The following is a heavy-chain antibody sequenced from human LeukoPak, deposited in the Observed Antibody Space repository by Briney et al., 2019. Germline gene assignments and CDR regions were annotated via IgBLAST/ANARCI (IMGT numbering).Heavy chain of an antibody. CDR2: IYHSGST. CDR1: GFTFSSYAM. V-gene: IGHV4-4*02. CDR3: ARGGY. D-gene: IGHD3-16*01. Sequence: GSLRLSCAASGFTFSSYAMSWVRQPPGKGLEWIGEIYHSGSTNYNPSLKSRVTISVDKSKNQFSLKLSSVTAADTAVYYCARGGYWGQGTLVTVSS. J-gene: IGHJ4*02.